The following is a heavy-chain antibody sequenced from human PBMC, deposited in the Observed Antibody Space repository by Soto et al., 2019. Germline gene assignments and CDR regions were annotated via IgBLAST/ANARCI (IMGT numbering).Heavy chain of an antibody. CDR1: GFTVSSNY. J-gene: IGHJ3*02. V-gene: IGHV3-66*01. CDR2: IYSGGST. CDR3: ARTSGGRLGPWGAFDI. Sequence: PGGSLRLSCAASGFTVSSNYMSWVRQAPGKGLEWVSVIYSGGSTYYADSVKGRFTISRDNSKNTLYLQMNSLRAEDTAVYYCARTSGGRLGPWGAFDIWGQGTMVTVSS. D-gene: IGHD3-16*01.